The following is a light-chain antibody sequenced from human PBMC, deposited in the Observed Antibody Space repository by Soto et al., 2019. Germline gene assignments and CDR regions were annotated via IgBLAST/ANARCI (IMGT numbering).Light chain of an antibody. Sequence: IQLTQSPSSLSASVGDRVTITCRASQGISSYLGWYQQKPGKAPNLLIYDASTLHSGVPSRFSGGGSGTDFNFTITGLQPDDFATYFCQQYNTYATFGQGTRLEIK. CDR2: DAS. V-gene: IGKV1-9*01. CDR3: QQYNTYAT. J-gene: IGKJ5*01. CDR1: QGISSY.